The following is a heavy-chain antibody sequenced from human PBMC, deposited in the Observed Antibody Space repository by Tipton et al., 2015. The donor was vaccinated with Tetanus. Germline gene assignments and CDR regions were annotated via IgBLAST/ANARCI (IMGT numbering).Heavy chain of an antibody. D-gene: IGHD3-10*01. V-gene: IGHV4-61*08. CDR3: ARSKLLWFGESLSGFDS. CDR1: GALLTTGGYY. J-gene: IGHJ4*02. Sequence: TLSLTCNVTGALLTTGGYYWSWIRQPPGKGLEWIGYVYYTGSTDYNPSLKSRVTISVDTSKSQFSLRLTSVTAADTAVYYCARSKLLWFGESLSGFDSWGQGTLVTVSA. CDR2: VYYTGST.